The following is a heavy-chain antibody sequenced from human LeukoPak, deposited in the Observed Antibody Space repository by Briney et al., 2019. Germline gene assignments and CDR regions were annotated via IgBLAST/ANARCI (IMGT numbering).Heavy chain of an antibody. Sequence: ASVKVSCKASGYXFTSYYIHWVRQAPGQGLEWMGIIKPSGGSTSYAQKFQGRVTMTRDTSTSTVYMELSSLRSEDTAVYYCARDRDDGSYSSGSGDYWGQGTLVTVSS. CDR1: GYXFTSYY. CDR2: IKPSGGST. D-gene: IGHD1-26*01. J-gene: IGHJ4*02. V-gene: IGHV1-46*01. CDR3: ARDRDDGSYSSGSGDY.